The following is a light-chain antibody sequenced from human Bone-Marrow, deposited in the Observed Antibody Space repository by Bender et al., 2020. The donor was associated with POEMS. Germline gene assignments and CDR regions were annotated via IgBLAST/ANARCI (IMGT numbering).Light chain of an antibody. CDR2: KGS. CDR1: SSDVGSYNL. Sequence: QSALTQPASVSGSPGQSITISCTGTSSDVGSYNLVSWYRQYPGKAPKLMIYKGSQRPSGVSTRLSGSESGNTASLTISGLQAEDEADYYCCTYAGSSTWVFGGGTKLTVL. J-gene: IGLJ3*02. CDR3: CTYAGSSTWV. V-gene: IGLV2-23*01.